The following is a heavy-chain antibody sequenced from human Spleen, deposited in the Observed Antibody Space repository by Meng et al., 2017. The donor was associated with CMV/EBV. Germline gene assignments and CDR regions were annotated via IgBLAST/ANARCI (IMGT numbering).Heavy chain of an antibody. Sequence: GGSLRLSCAPSGFAFSNYAMSWVRQAPGKGLEWVSAISASGGSTYYADSVKGRFTISRDNSKDTLYLQVNSLRAEDTALYYCAKMGTVEAWGQGTLVTVSS. J-gene: IGHJ5*02. CDR1: GFAFSNYA. CDR3: AKMGTVEA. V-gene: IGHV3-23*01. CDR2: ISASGGST. D-gene: IGHD2-21*02.